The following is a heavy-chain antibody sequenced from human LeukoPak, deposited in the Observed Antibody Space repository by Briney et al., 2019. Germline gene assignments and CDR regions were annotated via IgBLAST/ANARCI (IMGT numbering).Heavy chain of an antibody. D-gene: IGHD3-22*01. J-gene: IGHJ4*02. CDR3: ARLKYYYDSSGYSPFFDY. CDR1: GGSINSYY. Sequence: SETLSLTCTVSGGSINSYYWSWIRQPPGKGLEWIGYIYYSGSTNYNPSLKSRVTISVDTSKNQFSLKLSSVTAADTAVYYCARLKYYYDSSGYSPFFDYWGQGTLVTVSS. CDR2: IYYSGST. V-gene: IGHV4-59*08.